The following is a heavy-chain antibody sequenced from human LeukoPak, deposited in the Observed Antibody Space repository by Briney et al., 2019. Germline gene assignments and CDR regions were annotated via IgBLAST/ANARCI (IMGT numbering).Heavy chain of an antibody. CDR1: GYTFTNYA. J-gene: IGHJ4*02. V-gene: IGHV1-3*01. Sequence: ASVKVSCKASGYTFTNYALHWVRQAPGQRLEWMGWINAGNGNTKYSQNFQGRVTITRDTSASTAYMELRSLRFEDTAVYYCARFEQLVPFDYWGQGTLVTVSS. CDR3: ARFEQLVPFDY. D-gene: IGHD6-6*01. CDR2: INAGNGNT.